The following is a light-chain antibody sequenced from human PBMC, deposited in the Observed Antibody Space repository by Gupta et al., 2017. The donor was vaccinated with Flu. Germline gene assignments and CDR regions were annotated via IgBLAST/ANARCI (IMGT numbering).Light chain of an antibody. Sequence: AIRMTQSPSSFSASTGDRVTITCRASQGFSSYLAWYQQKPGKAPKLLIYAASTLQSGVPSRFSGSGSGTDFTLTISCLQSEDFATYYCQQDDSYPYTFGQGTKLEIK. CDR2: AAS. V-gene: IGKV1-8*01. J-gene: IGKJ2*01. CDR1: QGFSSY. CDR3: QQDDSYPYT.